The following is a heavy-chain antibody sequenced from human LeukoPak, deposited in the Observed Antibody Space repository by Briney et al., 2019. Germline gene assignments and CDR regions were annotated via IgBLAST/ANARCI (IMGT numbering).Heavy chain of an antibody. D-gene: IGHD3-10*01. CDR1: GGSFSGYY. CDR3: ARLWFGELVTDS. CDR2: INHSGST. V-gene: IGHV4-34*01. J-gene: IGHJ4*02. Sequence: SETLSLTCAVYGGSFSGYYWSWVRQPPGKGLEWIGEINHSGSTNYNPSLKSRVTISVDTSKNQFSLKLRSVTAADTAVYYCARLWFGELVTDSWGQGTLVTVSS.